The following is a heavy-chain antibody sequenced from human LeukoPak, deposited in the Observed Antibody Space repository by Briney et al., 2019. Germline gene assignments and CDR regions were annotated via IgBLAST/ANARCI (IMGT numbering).Heavy chain of an antibody. CDR3: ARGYCSGGSCHSVDYFDY. CDR1: GGSISSGGYS. J-gene: IGHJ4*02. CDR2: IYHSGST. V-gene: IGHV4-30-2*01. Sequence: SQTLSLTCAVSGGSISSGGYSWSWIRQPPGKGLEWIGYIYHSGSTYYNPSLKSRVTISVDRSKNQFSLKLSSVTAADTAVYYCARGYCSGGSCHSVDYFDYWGQGTLVTVSS. D-gene: IGHD2-15*01.